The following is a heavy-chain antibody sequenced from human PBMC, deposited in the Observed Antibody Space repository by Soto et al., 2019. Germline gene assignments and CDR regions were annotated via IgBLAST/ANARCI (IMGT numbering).Heavy chain of an antibody. CDR3: ARIPPPVAVAGTYGMYV. CDR2: IYHSGST. Sequence: QVQLQESGPGLVKPSGTLSLTCAVSGGSISSSNWWSWVRQPPGKGLEWIGEIYHSGSTNYNPSLKSRVTISVDKSKNKFSMKLSSVTAADTAVYYCARIPPPVAVAGTYGMYVWGQGTTVTVSS. J-gene: IGHJ6*02. V-gene: IGHV4-4*02. CDR1: GGSISSSNW. D-gene: IGHD6-19*01.